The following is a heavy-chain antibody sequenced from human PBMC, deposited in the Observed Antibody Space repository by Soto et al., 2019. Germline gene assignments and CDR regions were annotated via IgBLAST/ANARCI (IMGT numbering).Heavy chain of an antibody. D-gene: IGHD6-6*01. CDR1: GGSISSYY. J-gene: IGHJ6*03. CDR3: ARGRPFYSSLSPPLCYYYYYMDV. CDR2: IYYSGST. V-gene: IGHV4-59*01. Sequence: SETLSLTCTVSGGSISSYYWSLIRHPPGKGLGWIGYIYYSGSTNYNPSLKSRVTISVDTSKNQFSLKLSSVTAADTAVYYCARGRPFYSSLSPPLCYYYYYMDVWSRGTTVTVSS.